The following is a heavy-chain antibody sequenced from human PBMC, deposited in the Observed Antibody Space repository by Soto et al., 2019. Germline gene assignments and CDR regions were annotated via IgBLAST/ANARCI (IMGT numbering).Heavy chain of an antibody. CDR1: GGTFSSYA. CDR3: ARVGEYSSSWINYYYYGMDV. J-gene: IGHJ6*02. Sequence: QVQLVQSGAEVKKPGSSVKVSCKASGGTFSSYAISWVRQAPGQGLEWMGGIIPIFGTANYAQKFQGRVTITADKSTSTAYMELSSLRSEDTAVYYCARVGEYSSSWINYYYYGMDVWGQGTTVTVSS. D-gene: IGHD6-13*01. CDR2: IIPIFGTA. V-gene: IGHV1-69*06.